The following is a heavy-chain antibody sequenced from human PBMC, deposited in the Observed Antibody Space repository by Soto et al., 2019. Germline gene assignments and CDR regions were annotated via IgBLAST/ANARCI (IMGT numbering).Heavy chain of an antibody. Sequence: GGSLRLSCAASGFTFSDYYMSWVRQAPGKGLEWVSYISSSSSYTNYADSVKGRFTISRDNAKNSLYLQMNSLRAEDTAVYYCARSNTAMEPLDYWGQGTLVTVSS. D-gene: IGHD5-18*01. V-gene: IGHV3-11*06. J-gene: IGHJ4*02. CDR3: ARSNTAMEPLDY. CDR2: ISSSSSYT. CDR1: GFTFSDYY.